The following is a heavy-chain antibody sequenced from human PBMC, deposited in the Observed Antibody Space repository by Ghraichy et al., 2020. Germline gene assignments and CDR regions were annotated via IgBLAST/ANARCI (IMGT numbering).Heavy chain of an antibody. J-gene: IGHJ4*02. CDR1: GFSFSNYS. CDR3: ARVRCSSSSCYFSY. V-gene: IGHV3-7*03. D-gene: IGHD2-2*01. Sequence: GGSLRLSCAASGFSFSNYSMTWVRQAPGKGLEWVVNIKQDGSEKSYVDSVKGRFTVSRDNAKNSLYLQMNSLRAEDTAVYYCARVRCSSSSCYFSYWGQGTLVTVSS. CDR2: IKQDGSEK.